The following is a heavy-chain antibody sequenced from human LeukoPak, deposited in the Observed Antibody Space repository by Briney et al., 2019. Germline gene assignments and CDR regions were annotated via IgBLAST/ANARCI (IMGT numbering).Heavy chain of an antibody. D-gene: IGHD5-18*01. CDR1: GFTFSSYE. CDR2: ISSSGSTI. CDR3: ATLYSYGYWADY. J-gene: IGHJ4*02. V-gene: IGHV3-48*03. Sequence: GGSLRLSCAASGFTFSSYEMNWVRLAPGKGLEWVSYISSSGSTIYYADSVKGRFTISRDNAKNSLYLQMNSLRAEDTAVYYCATLYSYGYWADYWGQGTLVTVSS.